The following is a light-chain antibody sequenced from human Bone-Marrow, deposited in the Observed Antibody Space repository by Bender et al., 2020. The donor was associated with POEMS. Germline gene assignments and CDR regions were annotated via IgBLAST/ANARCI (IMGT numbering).Light chain of an antibody. CDR2: DVN. CDR3: QSYDNSLGGWV. V-gene: IGLV2-14*03. J-gene: IGLJ3*02. CDR1: TSDIGGYNH. Sequence: QSALTQPASVSGSPRQSITISCTGTTSDIGGYNHVSWYQQHPGRAPKLLVYDVNTRPSAVSDRFSGSKSGNTASLTISGLQAEDEGDYYCQSYDNSLGGWVFGGGTKLTVL.